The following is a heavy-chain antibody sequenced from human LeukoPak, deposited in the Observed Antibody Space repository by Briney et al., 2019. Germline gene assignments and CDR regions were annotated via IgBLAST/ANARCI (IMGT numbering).Heavy chain of an antibody. Sequence: NPSETLSLTCAVYGGSFSGYYWNWIRQPPGKGLEWIGEINHSGSTNYNPSLKSRVTISVDTSKNQFSLNLSSVTAADTAVYYCARGGRSWLLLKRYFDLWGRGTVVTVSS. CDR2: INHSGST. V-gene: IGHV4-34*01. J-gene: IGHJ2*01. CDR1: GGSFSGYY. D-gene: IGHD3-22*01. CDR3: ARGGRSWLLLKRYFDL.